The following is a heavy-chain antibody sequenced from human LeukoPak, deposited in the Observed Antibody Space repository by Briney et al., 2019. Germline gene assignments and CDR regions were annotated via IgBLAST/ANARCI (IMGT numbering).Heavy chain of an antibody. V-gene: IGHV3-74*01. D-gene: IGHD1-14*01. J-gene: IGHJ4*02. CDR3: ARDLSGSIDY. CDR1: GFTFSSYW. CDR2: ITSDGSNT. Sequence: GGSLRLSCGASGFTFSSYWMHWVRRAPGKGLVWVSRITSDGSNTIYADSVKGRFTISRDNAKNTLYLQMNSLSAEDTAVYDCARDLSGSIDYWGQGTLVTVSS.